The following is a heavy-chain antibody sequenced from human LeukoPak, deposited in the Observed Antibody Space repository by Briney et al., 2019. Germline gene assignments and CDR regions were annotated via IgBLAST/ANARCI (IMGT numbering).Heavy chain of an antibody. V-gene: IGHV3-11*01. Sequence: GGSLRLSCAASGFTFSDYYMSWIRQAPGKGLEWVSYISSSGSTIYYADSVKGRFTISRDNAKNSLYLQMNSLRAEDTAVYYCAKSVESFDYFDYWGQGTLVTVSS. CDR1: GFTFSDYY. CDR3: AKSVESFDYFDY. J-gene: IGHJ4*02. CDR2: ISSSGSTI. D-gene: IGHD1-26*01.